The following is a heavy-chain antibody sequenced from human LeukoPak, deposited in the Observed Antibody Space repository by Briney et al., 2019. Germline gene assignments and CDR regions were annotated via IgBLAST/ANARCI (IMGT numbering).Heavy chain of an antibody. V-gene: IGHV1-18*04. Sequence: VASVKVSCKASGYTFTSYGISWVRQAPGQGLEWMGWISAYNGNTNYAQKLQGRVTMTTDTSTSTAYMELRSLRSDDTAVYYCARWFCSSTSCYDWYFDLWGRGTLVTVSS. CDR3: ARWFCSSTSCYDWYFDL. D-gene: IGHD2-2*01. CDR2: ISAYNGNT. CDR1: GYTFTSYG. J-gene: IGHJ2*01.